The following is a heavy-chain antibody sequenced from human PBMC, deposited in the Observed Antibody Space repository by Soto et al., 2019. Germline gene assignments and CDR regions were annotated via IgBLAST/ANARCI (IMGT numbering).Heavy chain of an antibody. CDR2: IWYDGSNK. V-gene: IGHV3-33*01. CDR1: GFTFSSYG. Sequence: GGSLRLSCAASGFTFSSYGMHWVRQAPGKGLEWVAVIWYDGSNKYYADSVKGRFTISRDNSKNTLYLQMNSLRAEDTAVYYCARDGLDTAMVIDYYYGMDVWGQGTTVTVSS. CDR3: ARDGLDTAMVIDYYYGMDV. J-gene: IGHJ6*02. D-gene: IGHD5-18*01.